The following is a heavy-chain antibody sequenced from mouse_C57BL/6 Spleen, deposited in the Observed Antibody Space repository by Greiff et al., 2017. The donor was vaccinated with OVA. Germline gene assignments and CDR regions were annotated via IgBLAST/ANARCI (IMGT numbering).Heavy chain of an antibody. J-gene: IGHJ1*03. CDR1: GYTFTSYW. V-gene: IGHV1-52*01. Sequence: QVQLQQPGDELVRPGSSVKLSCKASGYTFTSYWMHWVKQRPIQGLEWIGNIDPSDSETHYNQKFKDKATLTVDKSSSTAYMQLSSLTSEDSAVYYCASHSRGYFDVWGTGTTVTVSS. CDR2: IDPSDSET. CDR3: ASHSRGYFDV.